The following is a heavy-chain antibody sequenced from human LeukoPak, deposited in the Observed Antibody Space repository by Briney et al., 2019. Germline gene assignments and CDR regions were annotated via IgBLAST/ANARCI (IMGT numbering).Heavy chain of an antibody. J-gene: IGHJ3*02. D-gene: IGHD2-21*02. CDR1: GGTFSSYA. CDR3: ARDGYCGADCYDAFDI. CDR2: IIPIFGTA. V-gene: IGHV1-69*01. Sequence: ASVKVSCKASGGTFSSYAISWVRQAPGQGLEWMGGIIPIFGTANYAQKFQGRVTITADESTSTAYMELSSLRSEDAAVYYCARDGYCGADCYDAFDICGPGTKFTVSS.